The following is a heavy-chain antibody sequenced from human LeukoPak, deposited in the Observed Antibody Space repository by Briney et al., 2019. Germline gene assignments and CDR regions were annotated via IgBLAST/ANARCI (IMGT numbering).Heavy chain of an antibody. V-gene: IGHV5-51*01. CDR3: ARSITMVRGAASPFFDP. CDR1: GYSFTSYW. J-gene: IGHJ5*02. Sequence: PGESLKISCKGSGYSFTSYWIGWVRQMPGKGLEWMGIIYPGDSDTRYSPSFQGQVTISADKSISTAYLQWSSLKASDTAMYYCARSITMVRGAASPFFDPWGQGTLVTVSS. D-gene: IGHD3-10*01. CDR2: IYPGDSDT.